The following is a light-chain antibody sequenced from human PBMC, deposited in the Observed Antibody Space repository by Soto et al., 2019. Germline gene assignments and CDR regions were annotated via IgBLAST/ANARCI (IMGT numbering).Light chain of an antibody. J-gene: IGLJ1*01. CDR1: KLGNKY. CDR2: QDT. Sequence: SYELTQPPSVSVSPGQTASITCSGDKLGNKYAFWYQQKPGQSPVLVIHQDTKRPSGIPERFSGSSSGNTATLTISGTQAMDEADYYCQAWDSNTAIVFGTGTKVTVL. CDR3: QAWDSNTAIV. V-gene: IGLV3-1*01.